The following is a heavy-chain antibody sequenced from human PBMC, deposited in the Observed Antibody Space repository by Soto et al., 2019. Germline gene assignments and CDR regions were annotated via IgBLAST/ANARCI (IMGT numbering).Heavy chain of an antibody. J-gene: IGHJ4*02. Sequence: SETLSLTCTVSGGSISSSSYYGGWIRQPPGKGLEWIGSIYYSGSTYYNPSLKSRVTISVDTSKNQFSLKLSSVTAADTAVYYCARGYLPGGNTFYFDYWGQGALVTVS. CDR3: ARGYLPGGNTFYFDY. CDR1: GGSISSSSYY. D-gene: IGHD2-15*01. V-gene: IGHV4-39*01. CDR2: IYYSGST.